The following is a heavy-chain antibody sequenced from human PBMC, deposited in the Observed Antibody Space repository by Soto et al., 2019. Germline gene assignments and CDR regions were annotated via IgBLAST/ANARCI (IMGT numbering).Heavy chain of an antibody. CDR1: GYSFTSYW. Sequence: GESLKISCKGSGYSFTSYWIAWVRQMPGKGLECMGIIYPGDSDTRYSPSFEGQVTISADKSINTAYLRWSSLKASDSAMYYCARPFDTSGWYVHSGPGTLVTVSS. V-gene: IGHV5-51*01. CDR3: ARPFDTSGWYVH. CDR2: IYPGDSDT. J-gene: IGHJ5*02. D-gene: IGHD6-19*01.